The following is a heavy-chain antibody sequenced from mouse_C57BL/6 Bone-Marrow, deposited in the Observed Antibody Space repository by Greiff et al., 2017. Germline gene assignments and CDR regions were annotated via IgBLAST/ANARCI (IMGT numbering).Heavy chain of an antibody. Sequence: VQLQQSGAELVRPGTSVKVSCKASGYAFTNYLIEWVKQRPGPGLEWIGVINPGSGGTNYNEKFKGKATLTADKSSSTDYMQLSSLTSEDSAVYFCERGVLRGDYWGQGTSVTVSS. J-gene: IGHJ4*01. CDR2: INPGSGGT. CDR1: GYAFTNYL. V-gene: IGHV1-54*01. CDR3: ERGVLRGDY. D-gene: IGHD1-1*01.